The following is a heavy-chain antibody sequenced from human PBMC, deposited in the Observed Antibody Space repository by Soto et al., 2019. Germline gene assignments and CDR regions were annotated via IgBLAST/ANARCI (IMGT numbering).Heavy chain of an antibody. Sequence: QVQLVQSGAEVKKPGSSVKVSCKASGGTFSSYAISWVRQAPGHGLEWMGGIIPIFGTANYAQKFQGRVTITADKSTSTAYMELISLRSEDTAVYYCARLWFGEPINWFDPWGQGTLVTVSS. D-gene: IGHD3-10*01. CDR1: GGTFSSYA. J-gene: IGHJ5*02. CDR2: IIPIFGTA. CDR3: ARLWFGEPINWFDP. V-gene: IGHV1-69*06.